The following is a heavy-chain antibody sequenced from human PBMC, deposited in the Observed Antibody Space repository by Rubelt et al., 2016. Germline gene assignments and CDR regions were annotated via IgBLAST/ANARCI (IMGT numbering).Heavy chain of an antibody. V-gene: IGHV2-70*01. J-gene: IGHJ4*02. CDR3: ALCRSYGVEFDY. CDR2: IDWDDAN. Sequence: QVTLRESGPALVNPTQALTLTCTFSGFSLSTSGISVSWIRPTPGKALEWLALIDWDDANYYSTSLKTRLTISKDTSKNQVVLTMTNMDPVDTATYYCALCRSYGVEFDYWGQGTLVTVSS. CDR1: GFSLSTSGIS. D-gene: IGHD5-18*01.